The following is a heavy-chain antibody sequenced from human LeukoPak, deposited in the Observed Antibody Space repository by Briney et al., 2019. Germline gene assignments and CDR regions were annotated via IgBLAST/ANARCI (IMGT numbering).Heavy chain of an antibody. CDR3: ARWRTVTTGVDY. J-gene: IGHJ4*02. D-gene: IGHD4-11*01. CDR1: GGSISSYY. CDR2: IYYSGST. Sequence: PSETLSLTCTVSGGSISSYYWSWIRQPPGKGLEWIGYIYYSGSTNYNPSLKSRVTISVDTSKNQFSLKLSSVTAADTAVYYCARWRTVTTGVDYWGQGTLVTVSS. V-gene: IGHV4-59*01.